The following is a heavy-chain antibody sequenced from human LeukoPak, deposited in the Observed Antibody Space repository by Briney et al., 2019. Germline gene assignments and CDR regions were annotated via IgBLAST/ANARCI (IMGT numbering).Heavy chain of an antibody. V-gene: IGHV3-21*04. J-gene: IGHJ6*02. CDR2: ISSSSSYI. D-gene: IGHD2-15*01. Sequence: GGSLRLSCAASGFTFSSYSMNWVRQAPGKGLEWVSSISSSSSYIYCADSVKGRFTISRDNAKNSLYLQMNSLRAEDTAVYYCARDNVVVVASYGMDVWGQGTTVTVSS. CDR3: ARDNVVVVASYGMDV. CDR1: GFTFSSYS.